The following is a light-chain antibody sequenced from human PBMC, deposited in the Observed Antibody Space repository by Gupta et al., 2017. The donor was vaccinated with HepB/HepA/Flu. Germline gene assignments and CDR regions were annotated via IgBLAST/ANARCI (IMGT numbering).Light chain of an antibody. V-gene: IGLV10-54*04. J-gene: IGLJ3*02. CDR1: SNNVGDRG. CDR2: RNN. CDR3: AAWDSSFSVWV. Sequence: QAGLAQPPSVSKDLRQTATLTCTGNSNNVGDRGAAWLQQHQGHPPKLLSYRNNNRPSGISERFSASRSGNTASLTITGLQPEDEADYYCAAWDSSFSVWVFGGGIKLTV.